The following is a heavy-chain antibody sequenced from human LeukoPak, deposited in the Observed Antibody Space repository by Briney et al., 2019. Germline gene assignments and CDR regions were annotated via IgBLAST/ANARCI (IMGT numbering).Heavy chain of an antibody. CDR1: GGSISSYY. Sequence: SETLSLTCTVSGGSISSYYWSWIRQPPGKGLEWIGYIYYSGSTNYNPSLKSRVTISVDTSKNQFSLNLTSVTAADTAVYYCAISTSPPNPFDYWGQGTLVTVSS. J-gene: IGHJ4*02. CDR3: AISTSPPNPFDY. CDR2: IYYSGST. V-gene: IGHV4-59*08. D-gene: IGHD2-2*01.